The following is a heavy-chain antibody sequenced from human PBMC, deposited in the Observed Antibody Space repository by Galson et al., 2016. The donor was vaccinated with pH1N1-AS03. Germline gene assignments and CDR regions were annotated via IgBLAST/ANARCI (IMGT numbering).Heavy chain of an antibody. Sequence: SETLSLTCSVSGALINTQYWSWIRQAPGRGLEWIGYIYYTGGTIYNPSLQSRVAITVDTSKNQFSLQLTSVTAADTAVYYCVSARGFYGSNYFDYWGPGRVVIVSS. CDR3: VSARGFYGSNYFDY. J-gene: IGHJ4*02. D-gene: IGHD1-26*01. V-gene: IGHV4-59*11. CDR2: IYYTGGT. CDR1: GALINTQY.